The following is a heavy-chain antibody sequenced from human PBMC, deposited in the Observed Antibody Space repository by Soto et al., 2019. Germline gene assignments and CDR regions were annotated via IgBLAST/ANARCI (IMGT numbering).Heavy chain of an antibody. Sequence: ASVKVSCKASGYTFTSYGISWVRQAPGQGLEWMGWISAYNGNTNYAQKLQGRVTMTTDTSTSTAYMELRSLRSDDTAVYYCARDLRAVAVDYYYGMDVWGQGTTVTVSS. V-gene: IGHV1-18*01. J-gene: IGHJ6*02. CDR1: GYTFTSYG. CDR3: ARDLRAVAVDYYYGMDV. D-gene: IGHD6-19*01. CDR2: ISAYNGNT.